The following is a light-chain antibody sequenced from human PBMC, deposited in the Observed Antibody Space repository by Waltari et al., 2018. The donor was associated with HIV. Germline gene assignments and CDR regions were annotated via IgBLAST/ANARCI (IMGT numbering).Light chain of an antibody. CDR2: GAS. CDR1: QSVCGTD. J-gene: IGKJ1*01. CDR3: QQYGSSPWT. Sequence: EMVSTQSPGTLCLEPGERATLCGRDSQSVCGTDLAWCQQKPGQAPRLLLCGASSRATGIPDRFSGIGSGTDFTLTISRLEPEDFAVYSCQQYGSSPWTFGQGTKVDIQ. V-gene: IGKV3-20*01.